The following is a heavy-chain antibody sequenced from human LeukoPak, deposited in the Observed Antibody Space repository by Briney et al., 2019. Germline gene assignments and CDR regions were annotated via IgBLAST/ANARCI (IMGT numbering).Heavy chain of an antibody. CDR1: GFTFRNYG. V-gene: IGHV3-30*02. CDR2: IWYDGSNE. CDR3: AKDRNCGGNCY. J-gene: IGHJ4*02. Sequence: GGSLRLSCAASGFTFRNYGFHWVRQAPGKGLEWVAFIWYDGSNEYYADSVKGRFTISRDNSKNTVYLQMNSLRTGDTAVYFCAKDRNCGGNCYWGQGTLVTVSS. D-gene: IGHD2-21*01.